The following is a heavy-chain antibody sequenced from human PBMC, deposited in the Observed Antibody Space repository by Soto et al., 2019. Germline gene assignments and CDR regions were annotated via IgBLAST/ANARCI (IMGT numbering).Heavy chain of an antibody. CDR1: GASISSRDYY. V-gene: IGHV4-39*01. CDR3: ERGMIGTSRHTDSDY. D-gene: IGHD2-2*01. J-gene: IGHJ4*02. CDR2: IDYNGVT. Sequence: SETLSLTCSVSGASISSRDYYWGWIRQTPGKGLEWIGDIDYNGVTYYNPSLKSRVTVSKDTSKNQFSLNVASVTAADTANYYCERGMIGTSRHTDSDYWGQGTQVTVSS.